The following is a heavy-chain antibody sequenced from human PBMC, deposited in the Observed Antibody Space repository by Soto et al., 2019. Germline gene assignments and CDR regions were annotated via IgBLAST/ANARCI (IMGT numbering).Heavy chain of an antibody. CDR3: ATVPHDYGNYNWFDP. CDR1: ASTCSSYA. CDR2: ISASGGST. J-gene: IGHJ5*02. V-gene: IGHV3-23*01. D-gene: IGHD4-17*01. Sequence: EVQLLESGGGVVQPGGSLRLSCAATASTCSSYAMGWVREAPGKGLDWVSTISASGGSTYYADSVKGRFTISRDNSKNTLYLQMSTLRTDDTAIYYCATVPHDYGNYNWFDPWGQGTLVTVSP.